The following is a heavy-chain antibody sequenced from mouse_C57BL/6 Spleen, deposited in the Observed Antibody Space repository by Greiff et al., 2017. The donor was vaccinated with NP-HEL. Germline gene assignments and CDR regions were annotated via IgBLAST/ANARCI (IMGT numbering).Heavy chain of an antibody. CDR2: ISAGGSYT. D-gene: IGHD1-1*01. V-gene: IGHV5-4*01. CDR3: ARDRGSPYYFDY. CDR1: GFTFSSYA. Sequence: EVKLVESGGGLVKPGGSLKLSCAASGFTFSSYAMSWVRQTPEKRLEWVATISAGGSYTNYTDKVKGRFTISIDNAKNNLYLQMSHLKSEDTAMYYCARDRGSPYYFDYWGQGTTLTVSS. J-gene: IGHJ2*01.